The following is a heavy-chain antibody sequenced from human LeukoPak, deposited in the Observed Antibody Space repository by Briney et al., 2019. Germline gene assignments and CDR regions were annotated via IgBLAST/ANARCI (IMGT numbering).Heavy chain of an antibody. J-gene: IGHJ4*02. D-gene: IGHD3-22*01. CDR3: ARVRYDGSGYYSIYDY. CDR1: GFIFSSHG. CDR2: ITRSSIYI. V-gene: IGHV3-21*01. Sequence: GGSLRLSCAASGFIFSSHGMNWVRQAPGKGLEWVSSITRSSIYIYYADSVKGRFTISRDNAKNSLYLQMNSLRAEDTAVYYCARVRYDGSGYYSIYDYWGQGTLVTVSS.